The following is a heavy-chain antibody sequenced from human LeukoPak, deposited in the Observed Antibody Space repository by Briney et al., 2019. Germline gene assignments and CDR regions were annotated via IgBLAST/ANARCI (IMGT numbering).Heavy chain of an antibody. J-gene: IGHJ4*02. CDR2: IYYSGNT. CDR1: GGSISSSSYY. V-gene: IGHV4-39*07. CDR3: ARGTAMVFSGDY. Sequence: SETLSLTCTVSGGSISSSSYYWGWIRQPPGKGLEWIGNIYYSGNTYYNPSLKSRVTISVDTSKNQFSLKLSSVTAADTAVYYCARGTAMVFSGDYWGQGTLVTVSS. D-gene: IGHD5-18*01.